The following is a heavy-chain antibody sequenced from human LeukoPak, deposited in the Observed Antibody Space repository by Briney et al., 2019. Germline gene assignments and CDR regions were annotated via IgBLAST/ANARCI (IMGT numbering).Heavy chain of an antibody. CDR1: GYTFTGYY. CDR3: ARDSRGNSDFYYYYGMDV. Sequence: ASVKVSCKASGYTFTGYYMHWVRQAPGQGLEWMGRINPNSGGAKYGQKFQGRVTMTRDTSVTTVYMELSRLRSDDTAVYYCARDSRGNSDFYYYYGMDVWGQGTTVTVSS. J-gene: IGHJ6*02. V-gene: IGHV1-2*06. D-gene: IGHD4-11*01. CDR2: INPNSGGA.